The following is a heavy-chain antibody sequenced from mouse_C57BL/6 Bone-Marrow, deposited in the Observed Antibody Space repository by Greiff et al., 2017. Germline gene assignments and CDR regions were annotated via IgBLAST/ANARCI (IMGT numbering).Heavy chain of an antibody. V-gene: IGHV1-64*01. CDR3: AVNYYFDY. CDR2: IHPNSGST. D-gene: IGHD1-3*01. Sequence: VQLVESGAELVKPGASVKLSCKASGYTFTSYWMHWVKQRPGQGLEWIGMIHPNSGSTNYNEKFKSKATLTVDKSSSTAYMQLSSLTSEDSAVYYCAVNYYFDYWGQGTTLTVSS. J-gene: IGHJ2*01. CDR1: GYTFTSYW.